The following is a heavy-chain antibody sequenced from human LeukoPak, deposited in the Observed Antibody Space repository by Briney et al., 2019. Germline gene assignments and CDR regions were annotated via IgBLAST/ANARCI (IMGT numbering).Heavy chain of an antibody. CDR1: GGSISSSSYY. J-gene: IGHJ4*02. V-gene: IGHV3-11*01. CDR3: AREMGGDYGSGTFFDL. D-gene: IGHD3-10*01. Sequence: LSLTCTVSGGSISSSSYYWGWIRQPPGKGLEWVSYISSGGDTKYYADSVKGRFTISRDNAKNSLYLQMNNLRAEDTAVYYCAREMGGDYGSGTFFDLWGQGNMVTVSS. CDR2: ISSGGDTK.